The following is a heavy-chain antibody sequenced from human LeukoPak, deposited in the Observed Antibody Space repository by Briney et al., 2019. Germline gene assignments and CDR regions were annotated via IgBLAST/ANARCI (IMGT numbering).Heavy chain of an antibody. V-gene: IGHV4-59*01. Sequence: PSETLSLTCTVSGGSITSYYWSWIRQPPGKGLEWIGYIYYSGTTNYNPSLKSRVTISVDTSKNQFSLKVNSVTAADTAVYYCVRSKSGAYGWFDPWGQGTLVTVPS. CDR3: VRSKSGAYGWFDP. CDR1: GGSITSYY. D-gene: IGHD2-15*01. J-gene: IGHJ5*02. CDR2: IYYSGTT.